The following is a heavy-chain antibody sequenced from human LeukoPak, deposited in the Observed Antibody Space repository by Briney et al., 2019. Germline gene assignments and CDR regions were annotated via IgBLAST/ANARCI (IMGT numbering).Heavy chain of an antibody. D-gene: IGHD3-10*01. CDR3: ARGVWFGELLSSNWFDP. CDR2: IYTSGST. V-gene: IGHV4-4*07. J-gene: IGHJ5*02. CDR1: GGSISSYY. Sequence: SETLSLTCTVSGGSISSYYWSWIRQPAGKGLEWSGRIYTSGSTNYNPSLKSRVTISVDTSKNQFSLKLSSVTAADTAVYYCARGVWFGELLSSNWFDPWGQGTLVTVSS.